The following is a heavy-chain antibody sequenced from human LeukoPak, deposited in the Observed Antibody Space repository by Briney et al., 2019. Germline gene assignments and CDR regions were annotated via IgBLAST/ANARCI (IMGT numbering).Heavy chain of an antibody. D-gene: IGHD6-13*01. Sequence: GASLKDSCKASGYTFTGYYMHCVRQAPGQGLEWMGWINPNIVGTNSAQQFQGRVTMTTDTSISTAYMELSRLRADETAMYYCARDYRAAGSVDYWGQGTLVTVSS. CDR1: GYTFTGYY. CDR3: ARDYRAAGSVDY. CDR2: INPNIVGT. V-gene: IGHV1-2*02. J-gene: IGHJ4*02.